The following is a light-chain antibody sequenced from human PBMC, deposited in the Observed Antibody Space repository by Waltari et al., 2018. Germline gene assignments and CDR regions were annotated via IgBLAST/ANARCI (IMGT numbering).Light chain of an antibody. Sequence: DTVLTQSPATLSLSPGERATLSCRASQSVSNFLAWYQQKPGQAPRLLIYDTSNRATGIPARFSGSGFGTDFTLTISRLEPEDFAVYYCQQRSNWPLTFGGGTKVEIK. CDR1: QSVSNF. CDR2: DTS. V-gene: IGKV3-11*01. CDR3: QQRSNWPLT. J-gene: IGKJ4*01.